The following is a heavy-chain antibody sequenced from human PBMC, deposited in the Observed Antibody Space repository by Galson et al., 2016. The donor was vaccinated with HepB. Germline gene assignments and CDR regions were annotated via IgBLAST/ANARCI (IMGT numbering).Heavy chain of an antibody. J-gene: IGHJ5*02. CDR2: INSDGSST. D-gene: IGHD6-13*01. CDR1: GFTFSSYW. V-gene: IGHV3-74*01. Sequence: SLRLSCAASGFTFSSYWMHWVRQAPGKGLVWVSRINSDGSSTSYADSVKGRFTISRDNAKNTLYLQMYSLRAEDTAVYYCASSVAAAGNWFDPWGQGTLVTVSS. CDR3: ASSVAAAGNWFDP.